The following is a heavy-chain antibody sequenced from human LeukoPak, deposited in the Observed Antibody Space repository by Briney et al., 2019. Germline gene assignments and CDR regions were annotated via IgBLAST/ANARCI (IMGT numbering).Heavy chain of an antibody. CDR2: IYYSGST. J-gene: IGHJ4*02. CDR3: AIDTTTRGGDSSSWYQLYYFDY. V-gene: IGHV4-39*02. CDR1: GGSTSSGGYY. D-gene: IGHD6-13*01. Sequence: PSQTLSLTCTVSGGSTSSGGYYWGWIRQPPGKGLEWIGSIYYSGSTYYNPSLKSRVTISVDTSKNQFSLKLSSVTAADTAVYYCAIDTTTRGGDSSSWYQLYYFDYWGQGTLVTVSS.